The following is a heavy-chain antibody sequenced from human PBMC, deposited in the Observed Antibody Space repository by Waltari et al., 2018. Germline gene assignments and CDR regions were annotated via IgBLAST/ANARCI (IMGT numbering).Heavy chain of an antibody. CDR2: IYYSGST. Sequence: QLQLQESGPGLVKPSETLSLTCPVPGGSISSSSYYWGWSRPPPGKGLGWIGGIYYSGSTYYNPSLKRRVTISVDTSKNQFSLKLSSVTAADTAVYYCASQTITIFGVVRFDYWGQGTLVTVSS. D-gene: IGHD3-3*01. CDR1: GGSISSSSYY. V-gene: IGHV4-39*01. CDR3: ASQTITIFGVVRFDY. J-gene: IGHJ4*02.